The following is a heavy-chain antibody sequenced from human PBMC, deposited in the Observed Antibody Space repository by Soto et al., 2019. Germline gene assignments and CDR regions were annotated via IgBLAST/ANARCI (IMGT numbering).Heavy chain of an antibody. Sequence: EVQLVESGGGLIQPGGSLRLSCETSGFTFITYIMHWVRRAPGKGLERVASIGGVSNYINYADSVKGRFNISRDNAVKSLYLQMDSLRVEDTGVYYCVREXDXXXHXXXYYRGLDIWGQGTTVTVSS. V-gene: IGHV3-21*01. CDR3: VREXDXXXHXXXYYRGLDI. CDR2: IGGVSNYI. CDR1: GFTFITYI. J-gene: IGHJ6*02.